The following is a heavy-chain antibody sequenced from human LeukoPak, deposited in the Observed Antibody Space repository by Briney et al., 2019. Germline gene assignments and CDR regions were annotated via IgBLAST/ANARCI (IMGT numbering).Heavy chain of an antibody. CDR1: GFTFSSYA. Sequence: GGSLRLSCAASGFTFSSYAMSWVRQAPGKGLEGVSAISGSGGATYYADSVKGRFSISRDNSKNTLYLQMTSLGAGDTAVYFCAKEILLWFGAMDVWGQGTTVTVSS. J-gene: IGHJ6*02. D-gene: IGHD3-10*01. CDR3: AKEILLWFGAMDV. V-gene: IGHV3-23*01. CDR2: ISGSGGAT.